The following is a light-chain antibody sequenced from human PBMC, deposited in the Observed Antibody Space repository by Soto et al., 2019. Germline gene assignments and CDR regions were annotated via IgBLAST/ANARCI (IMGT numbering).Light chain of an antibody. CDR1: QGISKW. V-gene: IGKV1D-12*01. Sequence: DIQMTQSPSSVSASVGDRVTITCRASQGISKWLVWYQQKPGEAPKLLIYAASSLQSGVPSRFSGSGSGTDFTLTISSLQPEDFATYYCQQANSFPLTFGQGTRLEIK. J-gene: IGKJ5*01. CDR3: QQANSFPLT. CDR2: AAS.